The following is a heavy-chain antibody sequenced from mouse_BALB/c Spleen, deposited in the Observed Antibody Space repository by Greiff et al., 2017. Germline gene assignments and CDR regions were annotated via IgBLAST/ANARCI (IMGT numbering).Heavy chain of an antibody. CDR1: GFSLTSYG. D-gene: IGHD2-4*01. CDR2: IWAGGST. CDR3: AREHYDGFAY. Sequence: QVQLKESGPGLVAPSQSLSITCTVSGFSLTSYGVHWVRQPPGKGLEWLGVIWAGGSTNYNSALMSRLSISKDNSKSQVFLKMNSLQTDDTAMYYCAREHYDGFAYWGQGTLVTVSA. J-gene: IGHJ3*01. V-gene: IGHV2-9*02.